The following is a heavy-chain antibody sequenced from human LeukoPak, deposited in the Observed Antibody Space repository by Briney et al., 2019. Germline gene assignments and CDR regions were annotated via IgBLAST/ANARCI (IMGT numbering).Heavy chain of an antibody. CDR1: GGSISSYY. CDR3: ARAGDYGDYVGWFDP. CDR2: IYYSGDT. V-gene: IGHV4-59*01. J-gene: IGHJ5*02. Sequence: SETLSLTCTVSGGSISSYYWSWIRQSPGGGLEWIGYIYYSGDTAYNPSLRSRVTLSVDTSKNQFSLQLRSVTTADTAVYYCARAGDYGDYVGWFDPWGQGTLVTVSS. D-gene: IGHD4-17*01.